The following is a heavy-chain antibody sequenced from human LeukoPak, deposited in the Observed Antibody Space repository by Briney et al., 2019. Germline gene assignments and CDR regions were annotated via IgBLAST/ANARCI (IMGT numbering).Heavy chain of an antibody. V-gene: IGHV4-59*08. CDR1: GGSISSYY. Sequence: PSETLSLTCTVSGGSISSYYWSWNRQPPGKGLEWIGYIYYSGSTNYNPSLKSRVTISVDTSKNQFSLKLSSVTAADTAVYYCARGVSYYDSSGYYNEYFQHWGQGTLVTVSS. J-gene: IGHJ1*01. CDR3: ARGVSYYDSSGYYNEYFQH. D-gene: IGHD3-22*01. CDR2: IYYSGST.